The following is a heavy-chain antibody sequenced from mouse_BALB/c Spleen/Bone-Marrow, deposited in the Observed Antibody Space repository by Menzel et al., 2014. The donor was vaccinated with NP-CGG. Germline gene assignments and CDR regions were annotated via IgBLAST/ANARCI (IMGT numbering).Heavy chain of an antibody. CDR3: ASSYYGSSQFAY. Sequence: VKLMESGPGLVAPSQSLSITCTVSGFSLTSYGVHWVRQPPGKGLEWLGVIWAGGSIIYNSALMSRLSISKDNSKSQVFLKMNSLQTDDTAMYYCASSYYGSSQFAYWDQGTLVTVSA. D-gene: IGHD1-1*01. J-gene: IGHJ3*01. CDR2: IWAGGSI. V-gene: IGHV2-9*02. CDR1: GFSLTSYG.